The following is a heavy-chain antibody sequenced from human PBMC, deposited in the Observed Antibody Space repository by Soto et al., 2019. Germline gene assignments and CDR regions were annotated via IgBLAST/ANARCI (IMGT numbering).Heavy chain of an antibody. CDR3: ARRIPDGKFDS. J-gene: IGHJ4*02. Sequence: QVQLVQSGAEVKKPGASVKVSCKASGYNFIDYSINWVRQAPGQGLEWMVWMNPKSGHTAHAQKIQGRVTLTRDTSINTVYMELSSLTSGDTAVYFCARRIPDGKFDSWGRGTQVTVSS. CDR2: MNPKSGHT. CDR1: GYNFIDYS. V-gene: IGHV1-8*01. D-gene: IGHD1-1*01.